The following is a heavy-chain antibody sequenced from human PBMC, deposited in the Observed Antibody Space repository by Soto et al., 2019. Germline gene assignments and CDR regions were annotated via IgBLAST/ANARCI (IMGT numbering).Heavy chain of an antibody. D-gene: IGHD6-19*01. CDR3: VKDQQWLPYDY. CDR2: ISYDGSNK. CDR1: GFTFSSYG. Sequence: GGSLRLSCAASGFTFSSYGMHWVRQAPGKGLEWVAVISYDGSNKYYADSVKGRFTISRDNSKNTLYLQMNSLRAEDTAVYYCVKDQQWLPYDYWGQGTLVTVSS. V-gene: IGHV3-30*18. J-gene: IGHJ4*02.